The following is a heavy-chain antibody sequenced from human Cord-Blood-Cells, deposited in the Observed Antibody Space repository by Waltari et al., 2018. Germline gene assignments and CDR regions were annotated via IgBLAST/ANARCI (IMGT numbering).Heavy chain of an antibody. Sequence: EVQLVESGGGLVKPGGSLRLSCAASGFTFSSYSMNWVGQAPAKGLEWVSSISSSSSYIYYADSVKGRFTISRDNAKNSLYLQMNSLRAEDTAVYYCARDPHNLDAFDIWGQGTMVTVSS. D-gene: IGHD1-1*01. J-gene: IGHJ3*02. CDR3: ARDPHNLDAFDI. CDR2: ISSSSSYI. V-gene: IGHV3-21*01. CDR1: GFTFSSYS.